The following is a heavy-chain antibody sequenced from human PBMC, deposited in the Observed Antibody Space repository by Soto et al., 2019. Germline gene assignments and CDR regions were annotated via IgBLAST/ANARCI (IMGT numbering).Heavy chain of an antibody. Sequence: QVQLEQSGAEVKQPGSSVRVSCKASGGTFSNSAISWVRQAPGQGLEWMGGIMPIFRTPDYAQKFQGRVTLTADESTSIAYMELHGLTSDATAVYYCARDHAPLQLGGNYHYILGVWGQGTMVTGSS. V-gene: IGHV1-69*12. CDR3: ARDHAPLQLGGNYHYILGV. D-gene: IGHD5-12*01. J-gene: IGHJ6*02. CDR1: GGTFSNSA. CDR2: IMPIFRTP.